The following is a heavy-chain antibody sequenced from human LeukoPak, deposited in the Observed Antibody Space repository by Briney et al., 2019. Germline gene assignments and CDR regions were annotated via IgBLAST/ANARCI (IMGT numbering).Heavy chain of an antibody. V-gene: IGHV4-30-2*01. CDR2: IYHSGSA. D-gene: IGHD2-15*01. CDR1: GGSISSGGYS. Sequence: SQTLSLTCAVSGGSISSGGYSWSWIRQPPGKGLEWIGYIYHSGSAYYNPSLKSRVTISVDRSKNQFSLKLSSVTAADTAVYYCARAVAATPYAEYYFDYWGQGTLVTVSS. CDR3: ARAVAATPYAEYYFDY. J-gene: IGHJ4*02.